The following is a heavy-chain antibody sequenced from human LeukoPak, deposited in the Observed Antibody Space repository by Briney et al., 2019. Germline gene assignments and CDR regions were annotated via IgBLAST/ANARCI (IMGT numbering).Heavy chain of an antibody. CDR1: GFSFSNYG. Sequence: GGSLRLSCAASGFSFSNYGMNWVRQAPGKGLEWVSSISSSSAYIYYADSVRGRFTISRDNAKNSLYLQMNSLRAEDTAVYYCARVLSSSGYYFDYWGQGNLVTVSA. V-gene: IGHV3-21*01. CDR2: ISSSSAYI. D-gene: IGHD5-18*01. CDR3: ARVLSSSGYYFDY. J-gene: IGHJ4*02.